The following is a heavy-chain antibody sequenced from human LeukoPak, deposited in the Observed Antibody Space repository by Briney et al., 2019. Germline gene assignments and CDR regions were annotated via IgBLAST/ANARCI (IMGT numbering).Heavy chain of an antibody. CDR2: IDQGGSTK. CDR3: VRDKGGRSGAIYYDAFDV. V-gene: IGHV3-7*01. J-gene: IGHJ3*01. D-gene: IGHD1-26*01. CDR1: GFTFNTYW. Sequence: GGSLRLSCAASGFTFNTYWMIWVRQAPGKGLEWVANIDQGGSTKYYVDSLKGRFTISRDNAKNSLYLQMTSLRAEDTAVYYCVRDKGGRSGAIYYDAFDVWGQGTMVTVSS.